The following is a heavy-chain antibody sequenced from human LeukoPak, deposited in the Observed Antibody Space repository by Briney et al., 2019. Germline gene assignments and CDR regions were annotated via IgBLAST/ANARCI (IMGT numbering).Heavy chain of an antibody. CDR1: GGSISSSSYY. D-gene: IGHD6-13*01. CDR2: IYYSGST. V-gene: IGHV4-39*01. CDR3: ARQSSSWYGYYSYYYYMDV. J-gene: IGHJ6*03. Sequence: SETLSLTCTVSGGSISSSSYYWGWIRQPPGKGLEWIGSIYYSGSTYYNPSLKSRVTLSVDTSKNQFSLKLSSVTAADTAVYYCARQSSSWYGYYSYYYYMDVWGKGTTVTISS.